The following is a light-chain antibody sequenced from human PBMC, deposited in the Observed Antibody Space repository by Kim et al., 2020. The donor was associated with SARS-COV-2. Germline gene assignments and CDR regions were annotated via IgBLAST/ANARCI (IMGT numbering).Light chain of an antibody. J-gene: IGLJ7*01. Sequence: QSALTQPRSVSGSPGESVTISCTATSNTFGGFNYVSWYQHHPGKAPEFIIHDVTKRPSGVPLRFSGSKSGNTASLTISGLQAEDEADYYCCSSAGSYTWVFGGGTQLTVL. CDR2: DVT. V-gene: IGLV2-11*01. CDR1: SNTFGGFNY. CDR3: CSSAGSYTWV.